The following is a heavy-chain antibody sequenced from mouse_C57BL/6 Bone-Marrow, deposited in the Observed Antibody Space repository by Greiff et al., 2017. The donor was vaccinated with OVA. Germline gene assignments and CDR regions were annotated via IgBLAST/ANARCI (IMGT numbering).Heavy chain of an antibody. Sequence: QVQLQQPGAELVMPGASVKLSCKASGYTFTSYWMHWVKQRPGQGLEWIGEIDPSDSYTNYNQKFKGKSTLTVDKSSSTAYRQLSSLTSEDSSVYYRARLGYYGSRGDCWGQGTTLTVSS. V-gene: IGHV1-69*01. CDR2: IDPSDSYT. D-gene: IGHD1-1*01. CDR3: ARLGYYGSRGDC. J-gene: IGHJ2*01. CDR1: GYTFTSYW.